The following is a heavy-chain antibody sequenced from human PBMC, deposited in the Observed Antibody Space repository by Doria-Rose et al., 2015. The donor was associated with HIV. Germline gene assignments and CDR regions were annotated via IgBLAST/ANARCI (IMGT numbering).Heavy chain of an antibody. CDR2: IFSDDKR. Sequence: QESGPVLAKPTETLTLTCTVSGVSLSSPGMSVSWIRQPPGKALEWLAHIFSDDKRSYTTSLKSRLTISRGTSKSQVVLTMTDMDPVDTATYYCARIKSSRWYHKYYFDFWGQGTLVIVSA. CDR1: GVSLSSPGMS. CDR3: ARIKSSRWYHKYYFDF. D-gene: IGHD6-13*01. V-gene: IGHV2-26*01. J-gene: IGHJ4*02.